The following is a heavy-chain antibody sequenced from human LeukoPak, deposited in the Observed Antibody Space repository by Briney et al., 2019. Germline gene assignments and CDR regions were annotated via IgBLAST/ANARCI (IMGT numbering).Heavy chain of an antibody. CDR3: ARGIVAGPRYYYYGMDV. V-gene: IGHV1-8*01. CDR1: GYTFTSYD. D-gene: IGHD5-12*01. CDR2: MNPNNGNT. J-gene: IGHJ6*02. Sequence: PGASVKVSCKASGYTFTSYDINWVRQATGQGLEWMGWMNPNNGNTGYAQKFQGRVTMTRSTSISTAYMELSSLRSEDTAVYYCARGIVAGPRYYYYGMDVWGQGTTVTVSS.